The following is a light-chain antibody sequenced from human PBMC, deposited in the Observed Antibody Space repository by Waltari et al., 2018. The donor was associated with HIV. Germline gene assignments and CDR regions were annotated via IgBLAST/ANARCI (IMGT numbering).Light chain of an antibody. CDR1: RSNIGSDS. CDR3: ATWDWRLSAVV. V-gene: IGLV1-51*02. Sequence: QSVLTQPPSVSAASGQKVTISCSGSRSNIGSDSVSWYQHLPGTAPKLIIYEDDTRPSGISDRFSGSKSGTSATLGITGLQTGDEADYYCATWDWRLSAVVFGGGTKLVVL. CDR2: EDD. J-gene: IGLJ2*01.